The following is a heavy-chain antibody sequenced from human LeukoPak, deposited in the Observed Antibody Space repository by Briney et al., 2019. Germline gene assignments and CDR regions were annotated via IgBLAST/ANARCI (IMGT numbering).Heavy chain of an antibody. V-gene: IGHV1-46*01. CDR2: INPSGGST. Sequence: GASVKVSCKAPGYTFTSYYMHWVRQAPGQGLEWMGIINPSGGSTSYAQKFQGRVTMTRDMSTSTVYMELSSLRSEDTAVYYCARGPTTEGYFDYWGQGTLVTVSS. CDR1: GYTFTSYY. D-gene: IGHD4-17*01. CDR3: ARGPTTEGYFDY. J-gene: IGHJ4*02.